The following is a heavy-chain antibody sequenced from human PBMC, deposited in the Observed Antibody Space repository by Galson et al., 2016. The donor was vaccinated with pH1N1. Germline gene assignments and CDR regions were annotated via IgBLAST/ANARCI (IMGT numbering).Heavy chain of an antibody. CDR2: IRYDGSHK. J-gene: IGHJ4*02. CDR1: GFTFSIYG. D-gene: IGHD6-13*01. V-gene: IGHV3-33*01. CDR3: ATDRVGRAAGIEY. Sequence: SLRLSCAASGFTFSIYGMHWVRQAPGKGLEWVAVIRYDGSHKYYVDSVKGRFSISRDNSKNTLYLQMNSLRVEDTAVYYCATDRVGRAAGIEYWGQGTLVTVSS.